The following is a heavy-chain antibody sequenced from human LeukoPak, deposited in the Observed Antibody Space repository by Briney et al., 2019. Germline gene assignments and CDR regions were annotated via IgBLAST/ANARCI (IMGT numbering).Heavy chain of an antibody. CDR2: ISGSGDST. J-gene: IGHJ4*02. V-gene: IGHV3-23*01. CDR3: AKDSDDGSIVVVVTYFNH. D-gene: IGHD2-15*01. Sequence: GGSLRLSCAASGFTFSSYGMSWVRQAPGKGLEWVSAISGSGDSTYYADSVKGRFTISRDNSKNTLYLRMNSLRVEDTAVYYCAKDSDDGSIVVVVTYFNHWGQGTLATVSS. CDR1: GFTFSSYG.